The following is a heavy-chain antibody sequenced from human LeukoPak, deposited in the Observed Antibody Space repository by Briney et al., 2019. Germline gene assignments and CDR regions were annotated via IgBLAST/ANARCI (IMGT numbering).Heavy chain of an antibody. J-gene: IGHJ1*01. Sequence: PGGSLRLSCAASGFTFSSYSMNWVRQAPGKGLEWVSSITSSSSYIYYADSVKGRFTISRDNAKNSMYLQMNSLRAEDTAVYYCARDPYRGYCSSTSCSDEYFQHWGQGTLVTVSS. CDR3: ARDPYRGYCSSTSCSDEYFQH. CDR2: ITSSSSYI. V-gene: IGHV3-21*01. D-gene: IGHD2-2*01. CDR1: GFTFSSYS.